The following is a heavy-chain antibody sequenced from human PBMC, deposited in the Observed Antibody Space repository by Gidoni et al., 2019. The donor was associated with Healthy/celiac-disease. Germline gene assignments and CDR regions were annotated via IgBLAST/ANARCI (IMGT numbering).Heavy chain of an antibody. CDR2: IWYDGSNK. CDR1: GFTFSRYG. V-gene: IGHV3-33*01. J-gene: IGHJ6*02. CDR3: ARGRLYYGMDV. Sequence: QVQLVESGGGVVQPGRSLRLSCAASGFTFSRYGMHWVRQAPGKGLEWVAVIWYDGSNKYYADSVKGRFTISRDNSKNTLYLQMNSLRAEDTAVYYCARGRLYYGMDVWGQGTTVTVSS. D-gene: IGHD4-17*01.